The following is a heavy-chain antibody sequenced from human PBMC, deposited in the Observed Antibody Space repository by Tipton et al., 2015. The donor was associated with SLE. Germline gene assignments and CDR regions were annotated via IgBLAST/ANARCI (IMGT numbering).Heavy chain of an antibody. J-gene: IGHJ4*02. CDR3: ARAEWELLTGFDY. D-gene: IGHD1-26*01. CDR1: GGSFSGYY. V-gene: IGHV4-59*10. CDR2: IYTSGST. Sequence: TLSLTCAVYGGSFSGYYWSWIRQPAGKGLEWIGRIYTSGSTNYNPSLKSRVTMSVDTSKNQFSLKLSSVTAADTAVYYCARAEWELLTGFDYWGQGTLVTVSS.